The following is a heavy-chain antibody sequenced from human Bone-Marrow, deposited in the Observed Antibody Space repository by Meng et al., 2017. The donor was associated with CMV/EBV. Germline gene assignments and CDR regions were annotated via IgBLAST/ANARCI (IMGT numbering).Heavy chain of an antibody. CDR2: IKQDGSEK. CDR3: ARGAYVYCSSTSCSYYYYYGMDV. CDR1: GFTFSSYG. J-gene: IGHJ6*02. Sequence: GGSLRLSCAASGFTFSSYGMHWVRQAPGKGLEWVANIKQDGSEKYYVDSVKGRFTISRDNAKNSLYLQMNSLRAEDTAVYYCARGAYVYCSSTSCSYYYYYGMDVWGQGTTVTVSS. V-gene: IGHV3-7*01. D-gene: IGHD2-2*01.